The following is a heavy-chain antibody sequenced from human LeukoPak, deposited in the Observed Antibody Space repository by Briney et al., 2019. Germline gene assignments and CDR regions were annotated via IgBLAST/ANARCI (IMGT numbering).Heavy chain of an antibody. J-gene: IGHJ4*02. CDR2: FDPEDGET. D-gene: IGHD3-10*01. Sequence: ASVKVSCTVSGYTLTELSMHWVRQAPGKGLGWREGFDPEDGETIYAQKFQGRVTMTEDTSTDTAYMELSSLRSEDTAVYYCATEVPPRSAGALDYWGQGTLVTVSS. CDR1: GYTLTELS. CDR3: ATEVPPRSAGALDY. V-gene: IGHV1-24*01.